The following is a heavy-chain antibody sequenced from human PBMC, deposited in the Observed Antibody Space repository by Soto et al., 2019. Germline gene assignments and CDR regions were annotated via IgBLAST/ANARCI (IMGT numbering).Heavy chain of an antibody. CDR3: AWEYSSSLYYYYGMDV. D-gene: IGHD6-6*01. V-gene: IGHV4-34*01. CDR1: GGSFSGYY. CDR2: INHSGST. Sequence: SETLSLTXAVYGGSFSGYYWSWIRQPPGKGLEWIGEINHSGSTNYNPSLKSRVTISVDTSKNQFSLKLSSVTAADTAVYYCAWEYSSSLYYYYGMDVWGQGTTVTVSS. J-gene: IGHJ6*02.